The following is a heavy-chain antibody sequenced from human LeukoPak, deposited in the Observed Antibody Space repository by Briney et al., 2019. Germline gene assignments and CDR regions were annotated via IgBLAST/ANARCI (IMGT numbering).Heavy chain of an antibody. CDR3: ASPGRSIAAAGTFVYYYMDV. CDR2: ISSSSSTI. V-gene: IGHV3-48*01. J-gene: IGHJ6*03. CDR1: GFTFSSYS. D-gene: IGHD6-13*01. Sequence: GGSLRLSCAASGFTFSSYSMNWVRQAPGKGLEWVSYISSSSSTIYYADSVKGRFTISRDNAKNSLYLQMNSLRAEDTAVYYCASPGRSIAAAGTFVYYYMDVWGKGTTVTVSS.